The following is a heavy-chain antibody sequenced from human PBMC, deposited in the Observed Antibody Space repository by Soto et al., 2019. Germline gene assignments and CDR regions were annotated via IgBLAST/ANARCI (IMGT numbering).Heavy chain of an antibody. CDR1: GFTFSSYW. J-gene: IGHJ4*02. CDR2: IKQDGSEK. CDR3: ARFHGIVGAQYFDY. Sequence: EVQLVESGGGLVQPGGSLRLSCAASGFTFSSYWMSWVRQAPGKGMEWVANIKQDGSEKYYVDSVKGRFTISRDNAKNSLYLQMNSLRAEDTAVYYCARFHGIVGAQYFDYWGQGTLVTVSS. V-gene: IGHV3-7*05. D-gene: IGHD1-26*01.